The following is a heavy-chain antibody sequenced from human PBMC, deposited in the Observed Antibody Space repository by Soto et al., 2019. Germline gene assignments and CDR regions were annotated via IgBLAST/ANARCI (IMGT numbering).Heavy chain of an antibody. CDR1: GFTFSNYG. Sequence: QVQLVESGGGVVQPGRSLRLSCAASGFTFSNYGMHWVRQAPGKGVEWVAVIWNDGTNKYYVDSVRGRFTISRDDSKNTLYLEMNSLRAEDTGVYYCAKDMAAAAHQGDAFDIWGLGTMVSVS. CDR2: IWNDGTNK. V-gene: IGHV3-33*03. D-gene: IGHD6-13*01. J-gene: IGHJ3*02. CDR3: AKDMAAAAHQGDAFDI.